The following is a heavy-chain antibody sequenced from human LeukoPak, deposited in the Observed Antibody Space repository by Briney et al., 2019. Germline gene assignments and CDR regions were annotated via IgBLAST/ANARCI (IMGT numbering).Heavy chain of an antibody. CDR2: IKQEGSEK. Sequence: GGSLRLSCAASGFTFSGYWMSWVRQAPGKGLEWVAHIKQEGSEKYYVDSVKGRFTISRDNAKNSLYLQLNSLILEDTALYYCARLRYAPDVWGQGTLVTVSS. CDR1: GFTFSGYW. CDR3: ARLRYAPDV. D-gene: IGHD2-2*01. J-gene: IGHJ4*02. V-gene: IGHV3-7*04.